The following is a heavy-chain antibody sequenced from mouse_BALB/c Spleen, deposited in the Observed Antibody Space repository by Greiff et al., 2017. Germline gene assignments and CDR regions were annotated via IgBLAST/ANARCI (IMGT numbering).Heavy chain of an antibody. D-gene: IGHD2-4*01. CDR3: SREGCDYDGAWFAY. Sequence: VQLQQSGAELVKPGASVKLSCTASGFNIKDYYMHWVKQRPEQGLEWIGRIVPANGNTKYDPKFQGKATITADTSSNTAYLQLSSLTSEDTAVYYCSREGCDYDGAWFAYWGQGTLVTVSA. J-gene: IGHJ3*01. CDR2: IVPANGNT. V-gene: IGHV14-3*02. CDR1: GFNIKDYY.